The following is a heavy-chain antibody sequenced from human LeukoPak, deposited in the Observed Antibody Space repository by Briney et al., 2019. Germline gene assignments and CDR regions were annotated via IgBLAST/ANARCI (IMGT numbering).Heavy chain of an antibody. CDR2: INPNSGGT. V-gene: IGHV1-2*04. CDR1: GYTFTGYY. J-gene: IGHJ5*02. D-gene: IGHD1-26*01. Sequence: ASVKVSCKASGYTFTGYYMHWVRQAPGQGLEWMGWINPNSGGTNYAQKFQGWVTMTRDTSISTAYMELSRLRSDDTAVYYCARDLSGSYPRNWFDPWGQGTLVTVSS. CDR3: ARDLSGSYPRNWFDP.